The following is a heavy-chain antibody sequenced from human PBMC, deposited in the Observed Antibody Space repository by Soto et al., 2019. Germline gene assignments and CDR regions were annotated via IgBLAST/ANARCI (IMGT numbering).Heavy chain of an antibody. CDR3: ARGVAPYYFDY. J-gene: IGHJ4*02. CDR1: GYTFTSYA. CDR2: INAGNGNT. V-gene: IGHV1-3*05. Sequence: QVQLVQSGAEEKKPGASVKVSCKASGYTFTSYAMHWVRQAPGQRLEWMGWINAGNGNTKYSQKFQGRVTITRDTSASTAYMELSSLRSEDTAVYSCARGVAPYYFDYWGQGTLVTVSS. D-gene: IGHD2-15*01.